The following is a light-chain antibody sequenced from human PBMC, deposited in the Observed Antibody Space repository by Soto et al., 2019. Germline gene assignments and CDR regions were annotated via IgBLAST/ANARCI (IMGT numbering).Light chain of an antibody. Sequence: EIVLTQPPGTLSLSPGERATLSCRASQSLSSSQLAWYQQKPGQAPRLLIDDASNRATGIPARFSGSGSGTDFTLTISRLEPEDFAVYYCQQYGSSPWTFGQGTKVDIK. J-gene: IGKJ1*01. CDR2: DAS. CDR3: QQYGSSPWT. CDR1: QSLSSSQ. V-gene: IGKV3-20*01.